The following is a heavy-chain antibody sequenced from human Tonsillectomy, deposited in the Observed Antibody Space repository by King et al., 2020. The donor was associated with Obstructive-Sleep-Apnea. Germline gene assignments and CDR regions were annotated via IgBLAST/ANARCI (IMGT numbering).Heavy chain of an antibody. CDR2: IYYSGST. Sequence: QVQLQESGPGLVKPSQTLSLTCTVSGGSISSGIYYWSWIRQHPGKGLEWIGYIYYSGSTFYNPSLKSRVTISVDTSKNQFSLKLSSVTAADTAVYYCARSYCHDTSGPRGGYYFDYWGQGTLVTVSS. J-gene: IGHJ4*02. CDR3: ARSYCHDTSGPRGGYYFDY. CDR1: GGSISSGIYY. V-gene: IGHV4-31*03. D-gene: IGHD3-22*01.